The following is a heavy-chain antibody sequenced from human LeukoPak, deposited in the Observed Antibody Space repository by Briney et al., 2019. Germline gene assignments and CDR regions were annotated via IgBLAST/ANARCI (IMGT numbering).Heavy chain of an antibody. D-gene: IGHD3-22*01. Sequence: GGSLRLSCATSGFTFSAHVMHWLRQAPGEGLQWVSTIRGSGETRYFADSLRGRVTVSRDNFKGTLYLEMYSLRPEDTAVYFCTRGLPRAGGDHYHSMSFDFWGQGSLVTVS. CDR3: TRGLPRAGGDHYHSMSFDF. CDR1: GFTFSAHV. V-gene: IGHV3-23*01. J-gene: IGHJ4*02. CDR2: IRGSGETR.